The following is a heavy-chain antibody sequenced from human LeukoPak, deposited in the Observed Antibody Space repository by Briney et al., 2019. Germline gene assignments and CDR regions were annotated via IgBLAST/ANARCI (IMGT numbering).Heavy chain of an antibody. J-gene: IGHJ4*02. CDR3: ARGGAGPLRD. D-gene: IGHD3-16*01. Sequence: GSLRLSCAASGFTFSGYWMSWVRQTPEKGLEWVANIKQDGYEKYYVASVKGRFTISRDNAKNSLYLQMNSLRADDTAVYFCARGGAGPLRDWGQGTLVTVSS. CDR2: IKQDGYEK. V-gene: IGHV3-7*03. CDR1: GFTFSGYW.